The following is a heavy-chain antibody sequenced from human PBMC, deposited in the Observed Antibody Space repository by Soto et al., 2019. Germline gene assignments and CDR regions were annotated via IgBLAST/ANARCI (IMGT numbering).Heavy chain of an antibody. Sequence: PSETLSLTCTVSGGSMDRSYWSWVRQSPGKGLEWIGYIFYSGTTNYNPSLKSRVTISVDTSKNQFSLQLTSVTAADTGVYFCARERIYYHSGYFDPWGHGTQVTGPS. J-gene: IGHJ4*01. D-gene: IGHD3-22*01. CDR2: IFYSGTT. V-gene: IGHV4-59*01. CDR3: ARERIYYHSGYFDP. CDR1: GGSMDRSY.